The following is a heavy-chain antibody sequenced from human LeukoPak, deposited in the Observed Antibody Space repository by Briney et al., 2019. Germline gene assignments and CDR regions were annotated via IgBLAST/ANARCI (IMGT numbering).Heavy chain of an antibody. CDR2: IIPIFGTA. CDR1: GGTFSSYA. J-gene: IGHJ6*03. D-gene: IGHD3-3*01. Sequence: SVKVSCKASGGTFSSYAISWVRQAPGQGLEWMGGIIPIFGTANYAQKFQGRVTITADKSTSTAYMELSSLRSEDTAVYYCAIYTGDFWSGYFYYYYYYMDVWGKGTTVTVSS. CDR3: AIYTGDFWSGYFYYYYYYMDV. V-gene: IGHV1-69*06.